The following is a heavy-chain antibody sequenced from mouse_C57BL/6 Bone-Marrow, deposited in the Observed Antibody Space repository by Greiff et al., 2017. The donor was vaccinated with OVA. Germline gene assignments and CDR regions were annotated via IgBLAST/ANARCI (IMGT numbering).Heavy chain of an antibody. CDR2: ISDGGSYT. CDR3: ARDRPTLFFDY. Sequence: DVMLVESGGGLVKPGGSLKLSCAASGFTFSSYAMSWVRQTPEKRLEWVATISDGGSYTYYPDNVKGRFTISRDNAKNNLYLQMSHLKSEDTAMYYCARDRPTLFFDYWGQGTTLTVSS. V-gene: IGHV5-4*01. D-gene: IGHD2-10*01. J-gene: IGHJ2*01. CDR1: GFTFSSYA.